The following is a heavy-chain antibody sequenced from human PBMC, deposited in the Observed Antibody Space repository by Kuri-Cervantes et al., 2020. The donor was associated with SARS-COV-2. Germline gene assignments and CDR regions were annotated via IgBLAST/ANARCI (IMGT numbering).Heavy chain of an antibody. Sequence: SETLSLTCTVSGGSISSSSYYWGWIRQPPGTGLEWIGSIYYSGSTYYNPSFKSRVTISVDTSKNQFSLKLSSVTAADTAVYYCARHVVSGWSGYFDYWGQGTLVTVSS. J-gene: IGHJ4*02. D-gene: IGHD3-3*01. CDR3: ARHVVSGWSGYFDY. CDR1: GGSISSSSYY. CDR2: IYYSGST. V-gene: IGHV4-39*01.